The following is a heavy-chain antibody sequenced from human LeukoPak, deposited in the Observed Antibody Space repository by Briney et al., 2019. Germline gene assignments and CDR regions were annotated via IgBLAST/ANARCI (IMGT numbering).Heavy chain of an antibody. CDR2: IYTSGST. CDR3: ARGDMVRGQSDAFDI. V-gene: IGHV4-4*07. D-gene: IGHD3-10*01. CDR1: GGSISSYY. J-gene: IGHJ3*02. Sequence: PSETLSLTCTVSGGSISSYYWSWIRQPAGKGLEWIGRIYTSGSTNYNPSLKSRVTMSVDTSKNQFSLKLSSVTAADMAVYYCARGDMVRGQSDAFDIWGQGTMVTVSS.